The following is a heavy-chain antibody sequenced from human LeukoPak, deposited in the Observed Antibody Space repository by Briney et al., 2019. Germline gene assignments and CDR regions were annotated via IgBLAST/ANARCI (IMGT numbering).Heavy chain of an antibody. J-gene: IGHJ5*02. CDR3: AKGGGYSYGRNWFDP. CDR2: ISGDGGST. V-gene: IGHV3-43*02. Sequence: SGGSLRLSCAASGFTFDDYAMHWVRQAPGKGLEWVSLISGDGGSTYYADSVKGRFTISGDNSKNSLYLQMNSLRTEHTALYYCAKGGGYSYGRNWFDPWGQGTLVTVSS. CDR1: GFTFDDYA. D-gene: IGHD5-18*01.